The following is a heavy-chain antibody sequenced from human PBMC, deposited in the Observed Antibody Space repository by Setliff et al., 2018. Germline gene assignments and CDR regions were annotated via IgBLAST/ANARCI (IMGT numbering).Heavy chain of an antibody. D-gene: IGHD1-26*01. Sequence: PSETLSLTCTVSGGSISSYYWSWIRQSPGKGLEWIGYIYYSGSTNYNPSLKSRVTISVDTSKNQFSLKLSSVTAADTAVYYCARLSYRGSGAFDIWGQGTMVTVSS. V-gene: IGHV4-59*01. CDR2: IYYSGST. CDR1: GGSISSYY. J-gene: IGHJ3*02. CDR3: ARLSYRGSGAFDI.